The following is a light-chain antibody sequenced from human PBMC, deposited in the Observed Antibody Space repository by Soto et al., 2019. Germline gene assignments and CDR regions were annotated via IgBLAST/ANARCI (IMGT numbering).Light chain of an antibody. Sequence: DIQMTQSPSSLSASVGDRVTITCRASQGISTYLVWYQQKPGTVPKLPIFAASTLRSGVPSRFSGSGSGTDFTLTISSLQPEDVATYDCQNYNGAPWTFGQGTKVEIK. CDR3: QNYNGAPWT. CDR1: QGISTY. J-gene: IGKJ1*01. CDR2: AAS. V-gene: IGKV1-27*01.